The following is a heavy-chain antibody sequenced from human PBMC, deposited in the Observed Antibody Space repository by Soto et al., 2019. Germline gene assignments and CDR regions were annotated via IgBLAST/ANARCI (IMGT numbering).Heavy chain of an antibody. CDR3: ARGRTLFDY. CDR2: IYYSEST. J-gene: IGHJ4*02. CDR1: GGSTTSYY. D-gene: IGHD1-1*01. Sequence: SETLSLTCTVSGGSTTSYYWSWIRQPPGKGLEWIGYIYYSESTNYNSSLKSRVTISVDTSKNQLSLKLSSVTAADTAVYYCARGRTLFDYWGPGTLVTVSS. V-gene: IGHV4-59*01.